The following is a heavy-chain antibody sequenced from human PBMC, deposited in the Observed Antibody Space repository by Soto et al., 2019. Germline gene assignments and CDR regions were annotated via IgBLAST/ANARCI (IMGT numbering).Heavy chain of an antibody. CDR3: ARTAPGDSQFGGVPRNWFDP. V-gene: IGHV1-69*13. CDR2: IIPIFGTA. Sequence: SVKVSCKASGYTFTSYGISWVRQAPGQGLEWMGGIIPIFGTANYAQKFQGRVTITADESTSTAYMELSSLRSEDTAVYYCARTAPGDSQFGGVPRNWFDPWGQGTLVTVSS. D-gene: IGHD3-16*01. J-gene: IGHJ5*02. CDR1: GYTFTSYG.